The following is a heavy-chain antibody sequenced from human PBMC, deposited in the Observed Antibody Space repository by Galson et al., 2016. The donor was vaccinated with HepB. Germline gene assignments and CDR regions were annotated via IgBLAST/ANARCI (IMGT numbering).Heavy chain of an antibody. V-gene: IGHV3-7*01. Sequence: SLRLSCAASGFTFGDYYMSWVRQAPGKGLERVANISPDGGGKSYVDSVKGRFTISRDNAKNSLSLQMNTLRAEDTAVYYCARGMFETQWQRACDIWGQGTIVTVSS. D-gene: IGHD6-19*01. CDR3: ARGMFETQWQRACDI. J-gene: IGHJ3*02. CDR2: ISPDGGGK. CDR1: GFTFGDYY.